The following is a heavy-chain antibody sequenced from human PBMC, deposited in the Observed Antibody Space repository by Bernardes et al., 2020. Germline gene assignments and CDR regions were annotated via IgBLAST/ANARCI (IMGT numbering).Heavy chain of an antibody. CDR2: IYYSGST. CDR1: GGSISSSSYY. CDR3: ARLVYSNFSFDF. J-gene: IGHJ4*02. Sequence: SETLSLTCTVSGGSISSSSYYWGWIRQPPGKGLEWIGSIYYSGSTYYNPSLKSRVTISIDTSKNQFSLKLSSVTAADTSVYYCARLVYSNFSFDFWGQGTLVTVSS. D-gene: IGHD4-4*01. V-gene: IGHV4-39*01.